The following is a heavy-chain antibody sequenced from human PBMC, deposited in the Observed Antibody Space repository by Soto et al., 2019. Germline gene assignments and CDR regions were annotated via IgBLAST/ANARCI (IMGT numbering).Heavy chain of an antibody. CDR2: IYHSGTN. Sequence: SETLSLTCTVSGGSIRTYYWGWIRQPPGKGLEWIGYIYHSGTNNSNPSLKSRVTISVDTSKNQFSLKLSSVTAADTAVYYCARDGIAAACVDVWGQGTTVTVSS. CDR3: ARDGIAAACVDV. J-gene: IGHJ6*02. CDR1: GGSIRTYY. D-gene: IGHD6-13*01. V-gene: IGHV4-59*01.